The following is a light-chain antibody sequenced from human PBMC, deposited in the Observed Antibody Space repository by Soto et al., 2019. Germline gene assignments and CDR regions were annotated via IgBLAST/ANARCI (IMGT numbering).Light chain of an antibody. V-gene: IGKV1-39*01. CDR2: STS. J-gene: IGKJ2*01. CDR1: QHINHY. Sequence: DIQVTQSPSSLSASVGDRVTITCRASQHINHYLNWYQFKPEKAPKLLIYSTSNLRSGVPPRFSGNGSATEFTLTISPLQPEDSATYYCQQSYTTPRTFGQGSKLQI. CDR3: QQSYTTPRT.